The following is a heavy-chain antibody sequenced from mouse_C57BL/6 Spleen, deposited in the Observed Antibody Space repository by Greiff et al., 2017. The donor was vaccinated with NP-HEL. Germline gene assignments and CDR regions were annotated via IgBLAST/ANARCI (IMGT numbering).Heavy chain of an antibody. Sequence: EVQLQQSGAELVRPGASVKLSCTASGFNIKDDYMHWVKQRPEQGLEWIGWIDPENGATEYASKFQGKATITADTSSNTAHLKLSSLTSEDTAGYYCTMGFEAYWGQGTLVTVSA. CDR2: IDPENGAT. J-gene: IGHJ3*01. CDR1: GFNIKDDY. V-gene: IGHV14-4*01. CDR3: TMGFEAY. D-gene: IGHD4-1*01.